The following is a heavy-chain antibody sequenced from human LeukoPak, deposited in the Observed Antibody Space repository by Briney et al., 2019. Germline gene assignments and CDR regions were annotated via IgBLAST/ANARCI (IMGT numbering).Heavy chain of an antibody. V-gene: IGHV3-7*01. D-gene: IGHD3-16*02. Sequence: GGSLRLSCAASGFTFSSYWMSWVRQAPGKGLEWVANIKQGGSEKYYMDSVKGRFTISRDNAKNSLYLQMSSLRAEDTAVYYCARADYDYVWGSYRQYYFDYWGQGTLVTVSS. CDR2: IKQGGSEK. CDR3: ARADYDYVWGSYRQYYFDY. J-gene: IGHJ4*02. CDR1: GFTFSSYW.